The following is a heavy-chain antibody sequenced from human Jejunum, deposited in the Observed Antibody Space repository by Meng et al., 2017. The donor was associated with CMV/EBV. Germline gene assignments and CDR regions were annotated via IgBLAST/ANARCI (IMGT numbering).Heavy chain of an antibody. D-gene: IGHD3-9*01. Sequence: AVAGFTFRTEAMHGVRQAPGKGLEWVALISYDGNNQFYADSVKGRFTISRDNSKKTLYLQMNSLRADDTAVYYCARAGDFDWLLLVYWGQGTLVTVSS. CDR1: GFTFRTEA. V-gene: IGHV3-30*04. CDR3: ARAGDFDWLLLVY. CDR2: ISYDGNNQ. J-gene: IGHJ4*02.